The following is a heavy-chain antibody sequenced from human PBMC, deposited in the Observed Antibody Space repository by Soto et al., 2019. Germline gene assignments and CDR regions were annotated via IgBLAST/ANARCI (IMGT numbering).Heavy chain of an antibody. CDR2: ISWDGGST. V-gene: IGHV3-43*01. J-gene: IGHJ6*02. CDR1: GFTFDDYT. D-gene: IGHD3-22*01. Sequence: GGSLRLSCAASGFTFDDYTMHWVRQAPGKGLEWVSLISWDGGSTYYADSVKGRFTISRDSSKNSLYLQMNSLRTEDTALYYCAKNRDSSGYYDYYYGMDVWGQGTTVTVSS. CDR3: AKNRDSSGYYDYYYGMDV.